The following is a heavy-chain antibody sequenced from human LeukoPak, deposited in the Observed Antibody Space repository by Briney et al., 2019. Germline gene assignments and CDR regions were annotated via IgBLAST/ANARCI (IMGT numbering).Heavy chain of an antibody. J-gene: IGHJ1*01. Sequence: GRSLRLSCAASGFTFSSYGMHWVRQAPGKGLEWVAVISYDGSNKYYADSVKGRFTISRDNSKNTLYLQMNSLRAEDTAVYYCAKGSGAVYCGGDCYSEYFQHWGQGTLVTVSS. CDR2: ISYDGSNK. CDR3: AKGSGAVYCGGDCYSEYFQH. V-gene: IGHV3-30*18. CDR1: GFTFSSYG. D-gene: IGHD2-21*02.